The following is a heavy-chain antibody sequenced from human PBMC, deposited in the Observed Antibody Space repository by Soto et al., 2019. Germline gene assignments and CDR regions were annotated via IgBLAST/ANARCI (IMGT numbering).Heavy chain of an antibody. CDR3: ARDIAVAGTSYYYFYGMDV. Sequence: QVQLVQSGAEVKKPGSSVKVSCKASGGTFSSYAISWVRQAPGQGLEWMGGIIPIFGTANYAQKFQGRVTITADESTSTAYMEMSSLRSDDSAVYYCARDIAVAGTSYYYFYGMDVWGQGTTVTVSS. CDR1: GGTFSSYA. V-gene: IGHV1-69*01. J-gene: IGHJ6*02. CDR2: IIPIFGTA. D-gene: IGHD6-19*01.